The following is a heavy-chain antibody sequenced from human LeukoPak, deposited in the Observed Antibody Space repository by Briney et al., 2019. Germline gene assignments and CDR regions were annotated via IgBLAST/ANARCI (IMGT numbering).Heavy chain of an antibody. CDR1: GFTFSSYA. D-gene: IGHD4-23*01. J-gene: IGHJ4*02. Sequence: GGSLRLSCAASGFTFSSYAMSWVRQAPGKGLEWVSLIYSGGTTYYTDSVKGRFTISRDNSKNTLYLQMNSLRAEDTAVYYCARRAGGYSHPYDYWGQGILVTVSS. CDR2: IYSGGTT. V-gene: IGHV3-53*01. CDR3: ARRAGGYSHPYDY.